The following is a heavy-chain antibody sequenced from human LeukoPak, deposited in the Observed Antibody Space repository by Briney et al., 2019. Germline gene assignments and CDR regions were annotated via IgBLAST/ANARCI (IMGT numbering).Heavy chain of an antibody. CDR2: MNPNSGNT. CDR1: GYTFTSYD. CDR3: ASGSRRYYDLWSGYPIRP. J-gene: IGHJ4*02. V-gene: IGHV1-8*01. Sequence: EASVKVSCKASGYTFTSYDINWVRQATGQGLEWMGWMNPNSGNTGYAQKFQGRVTMTRNTAISTAYMELSSLRSEDTAVYCCASGSRRYYDLWSGYPIRPWGRGTRVSVSS. D-gene: IGHD3-3*01.